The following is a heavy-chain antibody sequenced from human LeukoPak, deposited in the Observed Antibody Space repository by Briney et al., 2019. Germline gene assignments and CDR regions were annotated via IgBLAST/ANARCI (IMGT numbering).Heavy chain of an antibody. CDR2: INYSGNT. CDR1: GGSISSYY. Sequence: PSETLSLTCTISGGSISSYYWSWIRQPPGKGLEWIGYINYSGNTNYNPSLKSRVTISVDTSKNQFSLKLSSVTAADTAVYYRARHRANYDYVWGRPSPFDYWGQGTLVTVSS. J-gene: IGHJ4*02. CDR3: ARHRANYDYVWGRPSPFDY. D-gene: IGHD3-16*01. V-gene: IGHV4-59*08.